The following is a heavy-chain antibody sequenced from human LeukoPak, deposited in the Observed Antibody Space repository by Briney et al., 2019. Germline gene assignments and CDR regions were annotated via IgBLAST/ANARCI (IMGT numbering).Heavy chain of an antibody. V-gene: IGHV1-3*02. D-gene: IGHD3-9*01. CDR2: SNAGNGNT. CDR1: GYTFTSYA. Sequence: EASVKVSCRASGYTFTSYAMHWVRQAPGQRLEWMGWSNAGNGNTKYSQEFQGRVTITRDTSASTAYMELSSLRSEDMAVYYCARGGEVYVLRYFDWFPPGCWFDPWGQGTLVTVSS. CDR3: ARGGEVYVLRYFDWFPPGCWFDP. J-gene: IGHJ5*02.